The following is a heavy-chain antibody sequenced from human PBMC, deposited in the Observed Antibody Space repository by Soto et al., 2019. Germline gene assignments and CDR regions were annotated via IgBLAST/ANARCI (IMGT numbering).Heavy chain of an antibody. V-gene: IGHV3-48*03. CDR3: ARDSLTLTADPPNAFDI. CDR1: GFTFSNYE. CDR2: ISTSGYII. J-gene: IGHJ3*02. D-gene: IGHD2-21*02. Sequence: QPGGSLRLSCVASGFTFSNYEMNWVRQAPGKGLEWVSYISTSGYIIYYADSVKGRFTISRVNAKNSLFLQMNSLRVEDTAVYYCARDSLTLTADPPNAFDIWGQGTLVTVSS.